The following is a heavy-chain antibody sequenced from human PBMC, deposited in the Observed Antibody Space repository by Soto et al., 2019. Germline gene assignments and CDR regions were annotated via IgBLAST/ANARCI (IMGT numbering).Heavy chain of an antibody. Sequence: QVQLVQSGAEVKKPGSSVKVSCKTSGGTFRTSAISWVRQAPGQGLEWMGGIMPVFPTPDYAQKFQGRVTITADESTGTAYIELSSLRSEDTAVYYCARDKDRQQLGGNYYYIVVVWGQGTTVTVSS. J-gene: IGHJ6*01. V-gene: IGHV1-69*12. CDR2: IMPVFPTP. CDR3: ARDKDRQQLGGNYYYIVVV. D-gene: IGHD3-3*02. CDR1: GGTFRTSA.